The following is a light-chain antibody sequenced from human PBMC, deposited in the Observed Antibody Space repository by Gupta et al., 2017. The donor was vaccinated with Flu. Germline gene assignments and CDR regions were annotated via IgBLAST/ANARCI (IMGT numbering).Light chain of an antibody. J-gene: IGLJ2*01. CDR2: SNN. Sequence: QSVLTQPPSASGTPGPRVTISSSGSSSNIGTTYVYWSHQLPGTAPKLLVYSNNQRPSGVPDRFSGSKSGTAASLAISGLRSDDEADYYCSGWDDSLRGVIFGGGTKLTVL. CDR1: SSNIGTTY. CDR3: SGWDDSLRGVI. V-gene: IGLV1-47*02.